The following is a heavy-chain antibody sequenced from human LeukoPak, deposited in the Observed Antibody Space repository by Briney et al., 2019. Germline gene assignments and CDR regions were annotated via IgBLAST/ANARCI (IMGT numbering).Heavy chain of an antibody. CDR3: XRGGREYNWNDGIDY. CDR1: GFTFSSYE. J-gene: IGHJ4*02. D-gene: IGHD1-1*01. CDR2: ISSSGSTI. Sequence: PGGSLRLSCAASGFTFSSYEMNWVXQAPGXGLEWVSYISSSGSTIYYADSVKGRFTISRDNSKNTLYLQMNSLRAEDTAVYYCXRGGREYNWNDGIDYWGQGTLVTVSS. V-gene: IGHV3-48*03.